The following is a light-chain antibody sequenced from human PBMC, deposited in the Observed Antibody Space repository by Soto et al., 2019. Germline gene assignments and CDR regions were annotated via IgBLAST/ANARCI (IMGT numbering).Light chain of an antibody. Sequence: QSALTQPASVSGSPGQSITVSCTGTSSDVGDYNYVSWYQQHPGKAPKLMIYEVSNRPSGVSNRFSGSKSGNTASLTISGLQSEDEADYYCCSSTTSSTLVFGTGTKVTVL. CDR1: SSDVGDYNY. V-gene: IGLV2-14*01. CDR3: CSSTTSSTLV. J-gene: IGLJ1*01. CDR2: EVS.